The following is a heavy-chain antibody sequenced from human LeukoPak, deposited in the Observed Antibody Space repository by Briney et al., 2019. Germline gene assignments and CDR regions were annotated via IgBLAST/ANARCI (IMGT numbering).Heavy chain of an antibody. J-gene: IGHJ4*02. CDR2: INSDGSST. D-gene: IGHD4-17*01. CDR1: GFTFSNYW. Sequence: GGSLRLSCAASGFTFSNYWMHWVRQAPGKGLVWVSRINSDGSSTTYADSVKGRFTISRDNAKNSLYLQMNSLRAEDTAVYYCARDTDGDYGDYWGQGTLVTVSS. CDR3: ARDTDGDYGDY. V-gene: IGHV3-74*01.